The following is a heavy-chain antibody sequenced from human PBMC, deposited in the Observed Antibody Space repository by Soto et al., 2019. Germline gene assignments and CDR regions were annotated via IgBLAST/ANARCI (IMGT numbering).Heavy chain of an antibody. J-gene: IGHJ4*02. CDR2: IKHDGSVQ. Sequence: QLVESGGGLVQPGGSLRLSCEASGFTFSGYWMSWVRQAPGKGLEWVADIKHDGSVQYYVDSVKGRLTISRDNAKKQLDLQMNSLRAEDTALYYCARAPYSNAWYRFDLWGQGTLVTVSS. CDR1: GFTFSGYW. V-gene: IGHV3-7*03. CDR3: ARAPYSNAWYRFDL. D-gene: IGHD4-4*01.